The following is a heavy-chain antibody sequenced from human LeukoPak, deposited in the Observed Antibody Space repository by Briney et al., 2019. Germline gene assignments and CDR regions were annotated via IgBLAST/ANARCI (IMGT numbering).Heavy chain of an antibody. D-gene: IGHD2-2*01. CDR1: GFTFNNAW. Sequence: GGSLRLSCAASGFTFNNAWMSWVRQAPGKGLEWVGRIKSKTDGGTTDYAAPVKGRFTISRDDPKNTLYLQMNSLKTEDTAVYYCSTRLGYCSSTSCPNAFDIWGQGTMVTVSS. V-gene: IGHV3-15*01. J-gene: IGHJ3*02. CDR2: IKSKTDGGTT. CDR3: STRLGYCSSTSCPNAFDI.